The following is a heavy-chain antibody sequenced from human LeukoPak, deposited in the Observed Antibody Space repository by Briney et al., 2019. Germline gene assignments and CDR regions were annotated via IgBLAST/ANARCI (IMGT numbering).Heavy chain of an antibody. Sequence: GESLKISCKGSGYSFTSYWIGWVRQMPGKGLEWMGIIYPGDSDTRYSPSFQGQVTISADKSISTAYLQWSSLKASDTAMYYCATRDPMEPGYDRAFDIWGQGTMVTVSS. CDR2: IYPGDSDT. CDR3: ATRDPMEPGYDRAFDI. J-gene: IGHJ3*02. D-gene: IGHD1-1*01. V-gene: IGHV5-51*01. CDR1: GYSFTSYW.